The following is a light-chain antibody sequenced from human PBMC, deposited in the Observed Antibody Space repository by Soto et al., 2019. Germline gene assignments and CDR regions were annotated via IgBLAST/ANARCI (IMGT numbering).Light chain of an antibody. CDR3: PSYDSCLSGSVV. J-gene: IGLJ2*01. Sequence: QSVLTQPTSVSGAPGQRVTISCTGSSSNIGAGYDVHWYRQLPGTTPKLLIYGNSNRPSGVPDRFSGSKSGTSASLAITGLQAEDEADYYCPSYDSCLSGSVVFGGGTQLTVL. CDR1: SSNIGAGYD. V-gene: IGLV1-40*01. CDR2: GNS.